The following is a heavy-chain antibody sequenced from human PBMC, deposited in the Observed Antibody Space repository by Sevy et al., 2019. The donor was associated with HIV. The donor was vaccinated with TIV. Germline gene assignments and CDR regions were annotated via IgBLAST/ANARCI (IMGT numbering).Heavy chain of an antibody. CDR3: AKEGYYYDSRSSDWFDP. J-gene: IGHJ5*02. CDR2: ISFDGSKR. V-gene: IGHV3-30*18. D-gene: IGHD3-22*01. Sequence: GGSLRLSCAASGFNFSPYALHWVRQVPGKGLEWVATISFDGSKRYYTYSVKGRFSISRDNSKNTLYLQMNNLTPEDTAVFYCAKEGYYYDSRSSDWFDPWGQGALVPVSS. CDR1: GFNFSPYA.